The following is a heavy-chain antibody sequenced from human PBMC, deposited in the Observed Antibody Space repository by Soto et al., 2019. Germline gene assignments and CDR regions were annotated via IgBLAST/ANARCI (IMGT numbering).Heavy chain of an antibody. CDR3: AKGPGDYDHHDAFDI. Sequence: GGSLRLSCAASGFTFSSYAMHWVRQAPGKGLEWVAVISYDGSNKYYADSVKGRFTISRDNSKNTLYLQMDSLRAEDTAVYYCAKGPGDYDHHDAFDIWGQGTMVTVSS. V-gene: IGHV3-30-3*01. D-gene: IGHD4-17*01. CDR2: ISYDGSNK. J-gene: IGHJ3*02. CDR1: GFTFSSYA.